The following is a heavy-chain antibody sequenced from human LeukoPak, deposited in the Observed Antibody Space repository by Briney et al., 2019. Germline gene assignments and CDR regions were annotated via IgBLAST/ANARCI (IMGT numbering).Heavy chain of an antibody. J-gene: IGHJ5*02. CDR1: GGSFSAYY. CDR2: INHSGST. V-gene: IGHV4-34*01. Sequence: SETLSLTCAVYGGSFSAYYWSWIRQPPGKGLEWIGEINHSGSTKYNPSFKSRVAISVDTSKNQFSLNLRSVTAADTAVYYCARGFSPGLRFDPWGQGTLVTVSP. D-gene: IGHD2/OR15-2a*01. CDR3: ARGFSPGLRFDP.